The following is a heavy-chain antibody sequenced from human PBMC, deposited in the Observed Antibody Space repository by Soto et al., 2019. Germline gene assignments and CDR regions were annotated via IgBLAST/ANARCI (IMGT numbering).Heavy chain of an antibody. D-gene: IGHD1-1*01. CDR3: ARDQSWHDLVWWIDL. J-gene: IGHJ5*02. CDR1: GYSFTSHY. V-gene: IGHV1-46*03. CDR2: IYPGGVNI. Sequence: ASVKVSCKAIGYSFTSHYMHWVRQAPGQGLEWMGTIYPGGVNIGYAQKFKGRVTMTKDTSTSTVYMELNSLTSEDTAVYYCARDQSWHDLVWWIDLWGQGTLVTVSS.